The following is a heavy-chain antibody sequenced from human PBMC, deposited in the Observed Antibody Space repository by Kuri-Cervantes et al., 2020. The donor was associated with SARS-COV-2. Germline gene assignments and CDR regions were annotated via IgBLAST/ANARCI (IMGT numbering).Heavy chain of an antibody. V-gene: IGHV4-34*01. D-gene: IGHD5-18*01. CDR3: ARGGYSYSAYFDY. J-gene: IGHJ4*02. CDR2: INHSGST. Sequence: SETLSLTCAVFGGSFSGYYWSWIRQSPGKGLEWIGKINHSGSTNYNPSLSSRVTISVDMSKNQFSLRLSSVTAADTAVYYCARGGYSYSAYFDYWGQGTLVTVSS. CDR1: GGSFSGYY.